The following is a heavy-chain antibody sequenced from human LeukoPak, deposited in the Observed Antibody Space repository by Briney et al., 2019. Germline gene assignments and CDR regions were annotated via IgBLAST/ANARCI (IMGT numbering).Heavy chain of an antibody. CDR2: IYYSGST. Sequence: SETLSLTCTVSGGSISSYYWSWIRQPPGKGLEWIGYIYYSGSTNYNPSLKSRVTISVDTSKNQFSLKLSSVTAADRAVYYCARDQASNWFDPWGQGTLVTVSS. J-gene: IGHJ5*02. CDR3: ARDQASNWFDP. CDR1: GGSISSYY. V-gene: IGHV4-59*01.